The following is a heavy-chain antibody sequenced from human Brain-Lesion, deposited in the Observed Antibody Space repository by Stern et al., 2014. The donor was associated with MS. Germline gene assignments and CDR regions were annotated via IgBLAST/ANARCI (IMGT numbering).Heavy chain of an antibody. CDR3: ARGRVVPGFQYYATDV. V-gene: IGHV4-61*02. D-gene: IGHD2-2*01. CDR1: GGSISSGGYY. CDR2: IFNSGST. Sequence: QVQLVQSGPGLVKPSQTLSLSCTVSGGSISSGGYYWSWIRQPAGKGLEWIGRIFNSGSTSYNPSLKSRVTISIDTSQNPFYLRLNPMTAADTAVYYCARGRVVPGFQYYATDVWGQGTTVIVSS. J-gene: IGHJ6*02.